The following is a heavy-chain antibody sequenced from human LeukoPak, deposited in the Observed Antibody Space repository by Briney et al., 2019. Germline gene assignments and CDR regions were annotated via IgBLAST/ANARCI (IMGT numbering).Heavy chain of an antibody. CDR2: ISSSSSYI. CDR3: ARVGYVDTAMATDY. V-gene: IGHV3-21*04. CDR1: GFTFSSYS. Sequence: GGSLRLSCAASGFTFSSYSMNWVRQAPGKGLEWVSSISSSSSYIYYADSVKGRFTISRDNAKNSLYLQMNSMRAEDTAVYYCARVGYVDTAMATDYWGQGTLVTVSS. D-gene: IGHD5-18*01. J-gene: IGHJ4*02.